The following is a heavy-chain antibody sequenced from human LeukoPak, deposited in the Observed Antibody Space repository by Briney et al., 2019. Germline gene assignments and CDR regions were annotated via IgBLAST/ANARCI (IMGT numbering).Heavy chain of an antibody. D-gene: IGHD1-26*01. Sequence: PGGSLRLSCAASGFTFSSYAMHWVRQAPGKGLEYASAISSNGGSTYYANSVKGRFTISRDNSKNTLYLQMGSLRAEDMAVYYCARGVGATSFDYWGQGTLVTVSS. CDR2: ISSNGGST. CDR1: GFTFSSYA. J-gene: IGHJ4*02. CDR3: ARGVGATSFDY. V-gene: IGHV3-64*01.